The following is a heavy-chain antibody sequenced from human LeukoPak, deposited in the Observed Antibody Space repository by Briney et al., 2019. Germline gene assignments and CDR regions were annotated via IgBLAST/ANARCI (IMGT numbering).Heavy chain of an antibody. Sequence: SVKVSCKASEGTLSRYAISWVRQAPEQGLEWMGGIIPIFGTANYAQKFQGRVTITADESASTAYMELSSLRSDDTAVYYCARDHRLGVGARSPGAFDIWGQGTMVTVSS. CDR1: EGTLSRYA. V-gene: IGHV1-69*13. CDR3: ARDHRLGVGARSPGAFDI. CDR2: IIPIFGTA. D-gene: IGHD1-26*01. J-gene: IGHJ3*02.